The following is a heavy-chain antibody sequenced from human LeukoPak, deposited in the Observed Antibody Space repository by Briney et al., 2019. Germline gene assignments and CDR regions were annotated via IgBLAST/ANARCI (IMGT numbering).Heavy chain of an antibody. J-gene: IGHJ4*02. CDR1: GFTFSSYA. V-gene: IGHV3-30*02. D-gene: IGHD3-10*01. CDR2: IRYDGSNK. CDR3: AKDDAWIRFGE. Sequence: GGSLRLSCAASGFTFSSYAMHWVRQAPGKGLEWVAFIRYDGSNKYYADSVKGRFTISRDNSKKTLYLEVSSLTGEDTAVYYCAKDDAWIRFGEWSQGTLVTVSS.